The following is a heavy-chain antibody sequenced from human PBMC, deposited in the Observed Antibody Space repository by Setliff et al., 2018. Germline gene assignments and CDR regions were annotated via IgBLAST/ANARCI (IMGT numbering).Heavy chain of an antibody. CDR3: ARHYGGGYKHFDY. CDR1: GDSISRSTYY. Sequence: PSETLSLTCTVSGDSISRSTYYWGWIRQSPGKGLDWIGTVDHSGSSYYNPSLKSRLTISVDTSKNLFSLKLSSVTTADTAVYYCARHYGGGYKHFDYWGQGTLVTVSS. CDR2: VDHSGSS. J-gene: IGHJ4*02. D-gene: IGHD5-12*01. V-gene: IGHV4-39*01.